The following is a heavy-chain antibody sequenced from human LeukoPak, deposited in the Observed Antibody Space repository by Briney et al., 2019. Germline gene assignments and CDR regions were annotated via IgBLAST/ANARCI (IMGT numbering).Heavy chain of an antibody. CDR3: ARDGTYSSGWYGFYDY. J-gene: IGHJ4*02. V-gene: IGHV3-48*01. Sequence: GGSLRLSCAASGFTFSSYSMNWVRQAPGKGLEWVSYISSSSSTIYYADSVKGRFTISRDNAKNSLYLQMNSLRAEDTAVYYCARDGTYSSGWYGFYDYWGQGTLVTVSS. D-gene: IGHD6-19*01. CDR1: GFTFSSYS. CDR2: ISSSSSTI.